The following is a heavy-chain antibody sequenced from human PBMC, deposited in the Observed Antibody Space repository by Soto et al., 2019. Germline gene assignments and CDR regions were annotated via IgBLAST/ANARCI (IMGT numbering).Heavy chain of an antibody. CDR2: TYYSGAT. J-gene: IGHJ1*01. D-gene: IGHD1-26*01. Sequence: PSETLSLTCDVSGDSISTSSYYWGWIRQPPGKGLEWIASTYYSGATYYNPSLQSRVTISVDTSNNRFSLTLSSLTAADTAVYFCARLAYSGYLQTWGQGSLVT. CDR1: GDSISTSSYY. CDR3: ARLAYSGYLQT. V-gene: IGHV4-39*02.